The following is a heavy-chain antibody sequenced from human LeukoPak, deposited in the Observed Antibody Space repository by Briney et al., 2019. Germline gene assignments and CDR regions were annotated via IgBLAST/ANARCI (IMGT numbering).Heavy chain of an antibody. CDR1: GYTFTGYY. D-gene: IGHD3-22*01. Sequence: GASVKVSCKASGYTFTGYYIHWVRLVPGQGLEWMGRINPNSGGTDYAQKFQGGVTMTRDTSIRTAYMELSRLRSDDTAVYYCARDHKYYFESSASYTNNWFDPWGQGTLVTVSS. CDR3: ARDHKYYFESSASYTNNWFDP. J-gene: IGHJ5*02. V-gene: IGHV1-2*06. CDR2: INPNSGGT.